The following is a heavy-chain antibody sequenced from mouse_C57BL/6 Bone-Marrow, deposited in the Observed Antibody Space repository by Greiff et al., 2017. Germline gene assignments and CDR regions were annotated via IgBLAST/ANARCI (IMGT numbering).Heavy chain of an antibody. CDR2: ISSGSSTI. Sequence: DVKLVESGGGLVKPGGSLKLSCAASGFTFSDYGMHWVRQAPEKGLEWVAYISSGSSTIYYADTVKGRFTISRDNAKNTLFLQMTRLRSEDTAMYYCARETVCSSYFDYWGQGTTLTVSS. J-gene: IGHJ2*01. D-gene: IGHD1-1*01. CDR3: ARETVCSSYFDY. V-gene: IGHV5-17*01. CDR1: GFTFSDYG.